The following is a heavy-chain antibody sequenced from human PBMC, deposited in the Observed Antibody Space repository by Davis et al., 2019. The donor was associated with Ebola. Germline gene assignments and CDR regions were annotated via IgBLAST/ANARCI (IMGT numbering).Heavy chain of an antibody. CDR2: INPGGTTT. CDR3: TKDFDYEGGH. CDR1: GFTFSNHW. V-gene: IGHV3-74*03. J-gene: IGHJ4*02. D-gene: IGHD3-9*01. Sequence: HTGGSLRLSCAASGFTFSNHWMHWIRQGPGKGLVWVSRINPGGTTTLYADSVEGRFTISRDNAKNTLSLQMDSLRAEDTAVYYCTKDFDYEGGHWGQGSLVSVSS.